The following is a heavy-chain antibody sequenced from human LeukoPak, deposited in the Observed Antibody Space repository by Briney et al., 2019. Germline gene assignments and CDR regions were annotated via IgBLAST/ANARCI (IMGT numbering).Heavy chain of an antibody. CDR3: ARGSRGGRTAVRGVIIV. V-gene: IGHV1-8*01. Sequence: ASVKVSCKASGYTFTSYDINWVRQATGQGLEWMGWMNPDSGNTGYARKFQGRVTMTRNTSISTAYMELISLRSDDTAEYYCARGSRGGRTAVRGVIIVWGKGTTVTVSS. CDR1: GYTFTSYD. D-gene: IGHD3-10*01. J-gene: IGHJ6*04. CDR2: MNPDSGNT.